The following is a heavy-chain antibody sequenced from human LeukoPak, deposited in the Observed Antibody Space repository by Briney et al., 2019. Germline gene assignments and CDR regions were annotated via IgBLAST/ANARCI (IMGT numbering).Heavy chain of an antibody. J-gene: IGHJ4*02. CDR3: AKTRRSGTEYADFGH. CDR2: IREDGRTT. Sequence: KAGGSLRLSCAASGFTFDDYAMHWVRQAPGKGLEWVSLIREDGRTTYYVDSVKGRFAISRDNSKKSLYLQINSLRTEDTALYYCAKTRRSGTEYADFGHWGQGTLVTVSS. CDR1: GFTFDDYA. V-gene: IGHV3-43*02. D-gene: IGHD1-26*01.